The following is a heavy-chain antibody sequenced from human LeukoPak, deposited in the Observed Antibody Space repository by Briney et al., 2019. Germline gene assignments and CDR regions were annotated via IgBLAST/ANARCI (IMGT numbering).Heavy chain of an antibody. CDR2: IYYSGST. J-gene: IGHJ4*02. V-gene: IGHV4-59*08. Sequence: SETLSLTCTVSGGSISNYYWSWIRQPPGKGLEWIGFIYYSGSTNYNPSLKSRVTISLDMSKNEFSLKLTSVTAADTAVYYCASKDSYGSGSYYNYWGQGTLVTVSS. CDR1: GGSISNYY. CDR3: ASKDSYGSGSYYNY. D-gene: IGHD3-10*01.